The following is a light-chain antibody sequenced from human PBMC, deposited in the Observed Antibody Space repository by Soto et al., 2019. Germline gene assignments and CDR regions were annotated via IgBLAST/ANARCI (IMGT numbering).Light chain of an antibody. Sequence: DVVMTQTPLSLSVAPGQPASISCKSSQSLLHITGETFLFWYLQKPGQSPQLLIYEVSTRVSGVPDRFSGSVSGTDFTLEISRVETDDVGIYYCMQSTQLPPTLGQGTRLEIK. CDR2: EVS. V-gene: IGKV2D-29*02. CDR1: QSLLHITGETF. CDR3: MQSTQLPPT. J-gene: IGKJ5*01.